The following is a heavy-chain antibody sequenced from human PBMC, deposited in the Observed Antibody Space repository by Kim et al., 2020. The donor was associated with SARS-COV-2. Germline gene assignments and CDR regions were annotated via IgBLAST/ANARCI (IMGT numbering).Heavy chain of an antibody. D-gene: IGHD3-3*01. CDR3: ARAPYDFWSGYSNYYYYGMDV. V-gene: IGHV1-8*01. Sequence: ASVKVSCKASGYTFTSYDINWVRQATGQGLEWMGWMNPNSGNTGYAQKFQGRVTMTRNTSISTAYMELSSLRSEDTAVYYCARAPYDFWSGYSNYYYYGMDVWGQGTTVPVSS. CDR2: MNPNSGNT. J-gene: IGHJ6*02. CDR1: GYTFTSYD.